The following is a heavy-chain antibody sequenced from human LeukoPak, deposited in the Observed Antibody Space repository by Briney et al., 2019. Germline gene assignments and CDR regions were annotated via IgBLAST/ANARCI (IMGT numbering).Heavy chain of an antibody. J-gene: IGHJ4*02. CDR1: GFTFRSCA. V-gene: IGHV3-23*01. D-gene: IGHD5-18*01. Sequence: GGSLRLSCAASGFTFRSCAMHWVRQAPGRGLEWVSGISDSGVSAFYTHSVKGRFTISRDNSKNTLYLQMSSLIAEDTAVYYCAKGDGSTYVTHFDFWGQGTLVTVSS. CDR3: AKGDGSTYVTHFDF. CDR2: ISDSGVSA.